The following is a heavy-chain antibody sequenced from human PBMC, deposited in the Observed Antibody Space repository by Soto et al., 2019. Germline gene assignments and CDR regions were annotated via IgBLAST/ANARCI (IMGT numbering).Heavy chain of an antibody. D-gene: IGHD3-10*01. CDR3: ARGPRGLVRGVELSRNFDY. Sequence: ASVKVSCKASGSTFTSYDTNWVRQVTGQALEWMGLMTRNSGNTGYAQKYQGRVTMTRNTSISTAYMELSSLRSEDAAVYYCARGPRGLVRGVELSRNFDYWGQGTLVTVSS. CDR1: GSTFTSYD. CDR2: MTRNSGNT. J-gene: IGHJ4*02. V-gene: IGHV1-8*01.